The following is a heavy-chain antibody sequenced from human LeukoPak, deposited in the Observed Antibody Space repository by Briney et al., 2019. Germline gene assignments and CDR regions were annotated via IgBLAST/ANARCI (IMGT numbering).Heavy chain of an antibody. V-gene: IGHV3-30*03. J-gene: IGHJ6*02. Sequence: GGSLRLSCAASGFTFSRYGMHWVRQAPGKGPEWAAVISSDGNIKYYIDSVKGRFTISRDNSKSTLYLQMTSLRAEDTAVYYCAREVSYYYGMDVWGQGTTVTVSS. CDR2: ISSDGNIK. D-gene: IGHD5/OR15-5a*01. CDR1: GFTFSRYG. CDR3: AREVSYYYGMDV.